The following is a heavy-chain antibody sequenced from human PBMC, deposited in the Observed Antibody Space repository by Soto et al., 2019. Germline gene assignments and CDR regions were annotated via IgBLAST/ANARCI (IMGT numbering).Heavy chain of an antibody. V-gene: IGHV3-15*01. Sequence: GESLKISCAASGFTFSNAWMSWVRQAPGKGLEWVGRIKSKTDGGTTDYAAPVKGRFTISRDDSKNTLYLQMNSLKTEDTAVYYCTTYVAGRLFYDSSGYYDYWGQGTLVTVSS. CDR1: GFTFSNAW. CDR3: TTYVAGRLFYDSSGYYDY. J-gene: IGHJ4*02. CDR2: IKSKTDGGTT. D-gene: IGHD3-22*01.